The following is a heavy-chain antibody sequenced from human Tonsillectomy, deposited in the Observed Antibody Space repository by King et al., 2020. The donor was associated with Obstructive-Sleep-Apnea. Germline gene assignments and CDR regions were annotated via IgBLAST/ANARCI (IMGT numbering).Heavy chain of an antibody. D-gene: IGHD3-9*01. V-gene: IGHV3-23*04. CDR1: GFTFSSYA. CDR3: AKYVSLTGYYFDY. Sequence: EVQLVESGGGLVQPGGSLRLSCAASGFTFSSYAMSWVRQVPGKGLEWVSGISGSGAGTYYADSVKGRFNISRDNSKNKLYLQMNSLRAEDTAVYYCAKYVSLTGYYFDYWGQGTLVTVSS. CDR2: ISGSGAGT. J-gene: IGHJ4*02.